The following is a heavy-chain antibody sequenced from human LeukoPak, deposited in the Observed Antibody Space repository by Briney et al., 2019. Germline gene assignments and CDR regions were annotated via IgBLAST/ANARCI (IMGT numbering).Heavy chain of an antibody. CDR1: GYTFTGYY. V-gene: IGHV1-2*02. Sequence: GASVKVSCKASGYTFTGYYMHWVRQAPGQGLEWMGWINPNSGGTNYAQKFQGRVTMTRDTSISTAYMELSRLRSDDTAVYYCARVAAAGTEGAFDIWGQGTMVTVSS. J-gene: IGHJ3*02. CDR3: ARVAAAGTEGAFDI. D-gene: IGHD6-13*01. CDR2: INPNSGGT.